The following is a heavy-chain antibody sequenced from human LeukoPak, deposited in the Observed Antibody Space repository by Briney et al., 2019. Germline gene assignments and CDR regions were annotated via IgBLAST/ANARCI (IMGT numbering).Heavy chain of an antibody. V-gene: IGHV3-21*01. D-gene: IGHD3-22*01. J-gene: IGHJ4*02. CDR1: GFTFSSYS. Sequence: PGGSLRLSCAASGFTFSSYSMNSVRQAPGKGLEWVSSISSSGSYIYYADSVKGRFTVSRDNAKNSLYLQMNSLRAEDTAVYYCARHDGIDYWGQGTLVTVSS. CDR2: ISSSGSYI. CDR3: ARHDGIDY.